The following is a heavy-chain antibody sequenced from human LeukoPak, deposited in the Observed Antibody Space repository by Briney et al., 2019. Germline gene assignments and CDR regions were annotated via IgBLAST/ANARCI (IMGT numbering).Heavy chain of an antibody. CDR3: ATTLELLTTGGFDY. CDR2: INPNSGGT. Sequence: ASVKVSCKASGYTFTGYYMHWVRQAPGQGLEWMGWINPNSGGTNYARKFQGRVTMTRDTSISTAYMELSRLRSDDTAVYYCATTLELLTTGGFDYWGQGTLVTVSS. V-gene: IGHV1-2*02. J-gene: IGHJ4*02. CDR1: GYTFTGYY. D-gene: IGHD3-9*01.